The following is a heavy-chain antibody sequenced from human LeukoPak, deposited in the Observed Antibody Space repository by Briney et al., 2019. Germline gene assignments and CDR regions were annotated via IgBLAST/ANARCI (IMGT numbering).Heavy chain of an antibody. J-gene: IGHJ4*02. V-gene: IGHV4-61*02. CDR1: GGSISSGSYY. CDR3: ARDLIGPYYFDY. Sequence: SETLSLTCTVSGGSISSGSYYWSWIRQPAGKGLEWIGRIYTSGSTNYNPSLKSRVTISVGTSKNQFSLKLSSVTAADTAVYYCARDLIGPYYFDYWGQGTLVTVSS. CDR2: IYTSGST.